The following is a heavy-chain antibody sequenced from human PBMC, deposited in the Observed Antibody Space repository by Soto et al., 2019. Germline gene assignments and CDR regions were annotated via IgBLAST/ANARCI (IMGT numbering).Heavy chain of an antibody. CDR1: GFPFMHYY. V-gene: IGHV3-11*01. Sequence: GGSLRLSCAASGFPFMHYYMIWIRQAPGKGLEWVSYISSSGSTIYYADSVKGRFTISRDNAKNSLYLQMNSLRAEDTAVYYCARAVGSYFWFDPWGQGTLVTVSS. CDR2: ISSSGSTI. J-gene: IGHJ5*02. D-gene: IGHD1-26*01. CDR3: ARAVGSYFWFDP.